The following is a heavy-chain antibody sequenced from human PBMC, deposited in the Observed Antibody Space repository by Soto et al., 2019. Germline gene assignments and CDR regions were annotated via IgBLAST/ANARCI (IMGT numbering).Heavy chain of an antibody. CDR2: IVPSDSYT. Sequence: PGESLKISCKGSGYSFTSYWISWVRQMPGKGLEGMGRIVPSDSYTNYSPSFEGHVTISADKSIRTAYLQWSSLKAPDTAMYYCARHGGGYSSSWRYWFDPWGQGTLVTVSS. D-gene: IGHD6-13*01. CDR3: ARHGGGYSSSWRYWFDP. J-gene: IGHJ5*02. V-gene: IGHV5-10-1*01. CDR1: GYSFTSYW.